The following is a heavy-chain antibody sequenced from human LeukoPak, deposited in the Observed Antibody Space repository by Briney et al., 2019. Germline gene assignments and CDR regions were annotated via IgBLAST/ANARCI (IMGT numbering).Heavy chain of an antibody. CDR2: LYSDGNT. Sequence: GGSLRLSCAASGFTVITNDMTWVRQALGKGLGWVSVLYSDGNTKYADSVQGRFTISRDNSKNTQYLEMSSLSPDDTAVYYCARGVEPLAANTLAYWGQGTLVTVSS. V-gene: IGHV3-53*01. J-gene: IGHJ4*02. CDR3: ARGVEPLAANTLAY. CDR1: GFTVITND. D-gene: IGHD1-14*01.